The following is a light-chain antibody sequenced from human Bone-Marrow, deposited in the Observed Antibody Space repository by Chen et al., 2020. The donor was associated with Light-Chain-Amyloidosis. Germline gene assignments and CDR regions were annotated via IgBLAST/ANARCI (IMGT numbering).Light chain of an antibody. CDR1: QSVGDN. J-gene: IGKJ4*01. Sequence: EIVMTQSPATLSVSPGESATLSCRASQSVGDNLAWYQQRPGKAPRLLIYRASTRATGIPARFSGSGSGTDFTLTISSLQPEDFAVYYCQQHYAWPLTFGGGTKVEI. CDR2: RAS. CDR3: QQHYAWPLT. V-gene: IGKV3-15*01.